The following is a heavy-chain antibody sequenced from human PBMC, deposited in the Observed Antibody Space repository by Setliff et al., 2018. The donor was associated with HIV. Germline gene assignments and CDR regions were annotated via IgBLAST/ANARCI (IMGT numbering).Heavy chain of an antibody. J-gene: IGHJ3*02. V-gene: IGHV3-48*04. CDR2: ISSSSSTI. CDR1: GFTFSSYS. D-gene: IGHD2-21*01. Sequence: GGSLRLSCAASGFTFSSYSMNWVRQAPGKGLEWVSYISSSSSTIYYADSVEGRFTVSRDNAKNSLYLQMNSLRAEDTAVYYCARGLVVVRPFAFDIWGQGTMVTVSS. CDR3: ARGLVVVRPFAFDI.